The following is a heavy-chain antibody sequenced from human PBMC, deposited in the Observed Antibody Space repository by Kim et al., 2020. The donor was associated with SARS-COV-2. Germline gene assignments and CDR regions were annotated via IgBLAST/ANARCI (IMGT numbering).Heavy chain of an antibody. V-gene: IGHV3-30*04. Sequence: GGSLRLSCAASGFTFSSYAMHWVRQAPGKGLEWVAGISYDGSNKYYADSVKGRFTISRDNSKNTLYLQMNSLRAEDTAVYYCARQYGSGSSYYYYGMDVWGQGTTVTVSS. J-gene: IGHJ6*02. D-gene: IGHD3-10*01. CDR1: GFTFSSYA. CDR2: ISYDGSNK. CDR3: ARQYGSGSSYYYYGMDV.